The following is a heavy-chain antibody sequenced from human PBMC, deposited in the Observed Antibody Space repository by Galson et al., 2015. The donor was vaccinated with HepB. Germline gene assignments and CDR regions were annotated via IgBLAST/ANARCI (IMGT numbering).Heavy chain of an antibody. J-gene: IGHJ4*02. CDR3: ARKRGYSYGYGY. Sequence: SLRLSCAASGSTFSSYWMHWVRQAPGKGLVWVSRINSDGSSTSYADSVKGRFTISRDNAKNTLYLQMNSLRVEDTAVYYCARKRGYSYGYGYWGQGTLVTVSS. D-gene: IGHD5-18*01. CDR2: INSDGSST. CDR1: GSTFSSYW. V-gene: IGHV3-74*01.